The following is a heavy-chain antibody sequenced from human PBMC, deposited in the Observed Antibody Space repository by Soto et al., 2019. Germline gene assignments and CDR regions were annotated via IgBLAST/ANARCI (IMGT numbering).Heavy chain of an antibody. J-gene: IGHJ4*02. Sequence: ASVKVSCKASGYTFTSYGISWVRQAPGQGLEWMGWISAYNGNTNYAQKLQGRVTMTTDTSTSTAYMELRSLRSDDTAVYYCARDADILTGYLNFDYWGQGTLVTVSS. D-gene: IGHD3-9*01. CDR1: GYTFTSYG. CDR3: ARDADILTGYLNFDY. V-gene: IGHV1-18*04. CDR2: ISAYNGNT.